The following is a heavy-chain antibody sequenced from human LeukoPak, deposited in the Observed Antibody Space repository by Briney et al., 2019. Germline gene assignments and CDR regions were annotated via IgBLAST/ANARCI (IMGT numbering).Heavy chain of an antibody. Sequence: ASVKVSCKASGYIFTDYYMHWVRQAPGQELGWMGRINPNSGGTNYAQKFQGRVTITTDESTSTAHMELSSLRSEDTAVYYCARARSPSSGYLLRDHNWFDPWGQGTLVTVSS. J-gene: IGHJ5*02. V-gene: IGHV1/OR15-1*04. CDR2: INPNSGGT. CDR1: GYIFTDYY. CDR3: ARARSPSSGYLLRDHNWFDP. D-gene: IGHD3-22*01.